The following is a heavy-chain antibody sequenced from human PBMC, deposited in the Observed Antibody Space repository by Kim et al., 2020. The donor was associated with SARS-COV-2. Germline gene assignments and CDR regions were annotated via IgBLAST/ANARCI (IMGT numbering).Heavy chain of an antibody. Sequence: SETLSLTCAVYGGSFSGYYWSWIRQPPGKGLEWIGEINHSGSTNYNPSLKSRVTISVDTSKNQFSLKLSSVTAADTAVYYCARVQDEQPRPDVWDYYDSSGYYYFDYWGQGTLVTVSS. J-gene: IGHJ4*02. CDR2: INHSGST. D-gene: IGHD3-22*01. CDR1: GGSFSGYY. V-gene: IGHV4-34*01. CDR3: ARVQDEQPRPDVWDYYDSSGYYYFDY.